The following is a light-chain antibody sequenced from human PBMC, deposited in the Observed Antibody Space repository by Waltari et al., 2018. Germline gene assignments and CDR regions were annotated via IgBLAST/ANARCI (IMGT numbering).Light chain of an antibody. J-gene: IGLJ1*01. Sequence: QSALTQPASVSGSPGQSITISCSGTDSDVGAYDFVSWYPQHPGKAPHPIIYEVSNRPSGISNRFSASKSGNTASLTISGLQAEDEADYYCSSDTTSSAPGVFGTGTRVTVL. CDR2: EVS. CDR3: SSDTTSSAPGV. CDR1: DSDVGAYDF. V-gene: IGLV2-14*01.